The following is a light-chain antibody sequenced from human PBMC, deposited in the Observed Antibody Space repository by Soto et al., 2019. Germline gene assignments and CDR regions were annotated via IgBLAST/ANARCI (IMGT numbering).Light chain of an antibody. CDR3: QHYYSSPRT. V-gene: IGKV4-1*01. CDR2: WAS. Sequence: DIVMTQSPDSLAVSLGEWATINCKSSQSVRHTSNNKSYLAWYQQKAGQPPELLLYWASARDSGVPDRFSGSGSGTDFTLTISSLQAEDVAVYYCQHYYSSPRTFGQGTKVEIK. CDR1: QSVRHTSNNKSY. J-gene: IGKJ2*01.